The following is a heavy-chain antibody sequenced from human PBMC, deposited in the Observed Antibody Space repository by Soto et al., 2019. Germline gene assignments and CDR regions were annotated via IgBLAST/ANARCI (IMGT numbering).Heavy chain of an antibody. V-gene: IGHV4-59*01. J-gene: IGHJ2*01. D-gene: IGHD6-19*01. Sequence: QVQLQESGPGLVKPSETLSLTCTVSGGSISSYYWSWIRQPPGKGLEWIGYIYYSGSTNYNPSLNRRVTRSVDTSKNQFSLKLSSVTAADTAVYYCARGRAVAETRYFDLWGRGTLVTVSS. CDR2: IYYSGST. CDR1: GGSISSYY. CDR3: ARGRAVAETRYFDL.